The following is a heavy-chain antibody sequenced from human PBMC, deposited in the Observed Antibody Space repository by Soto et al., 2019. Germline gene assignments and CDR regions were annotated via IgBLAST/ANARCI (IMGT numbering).Heavy chain of an antibody. CDR3: ARVGCDSSGYYLDY. J-gene: IGHJ4*02. Sequence: PSETLSLTCTVSGGSVSSGSYYWSWIRQPPGKGLEWIGYIYYSGSTNYNPSLKSRVTISVDTSKNQFSLKLSSVTAADTAVYYCARVGCDSSGYYLDYWGQGTLVTVSS. V-gene: IGHV4-61*01. CDR2: IYYSGST. CDR1: GGSVSSGSYY. D-gene: IGHD3-22*01.